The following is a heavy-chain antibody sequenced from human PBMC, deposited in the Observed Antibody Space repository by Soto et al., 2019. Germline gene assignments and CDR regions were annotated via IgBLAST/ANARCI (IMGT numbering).Heavy chain of an antibody. V-gene: IGHV3-15*01. CDR2: IKSKTDGGTT. Sequence: GGSLRLSCAASGFTFSNAWMSWVRQAPGKGLEWVGRIKSKTDGGTTDYAAPVKGRFTISRDDSKNTLYLQMNSLKTEDTAVYYCTTGSPELTGDLDAFDIWGQGTMVTVSS. D-gene: IGHD7-27*01. J-gene: IGHJ3*02. CDR3: TTGSPELTGDLDAFDI. CDR1: GFTFSNAW.